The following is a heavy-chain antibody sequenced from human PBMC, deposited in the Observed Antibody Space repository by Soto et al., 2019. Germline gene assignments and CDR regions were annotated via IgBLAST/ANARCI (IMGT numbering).Heavy chain of an antibody. CDR3: ARDHKWDGMDV. D-gene: IGHD1-26*01. CDR1: CGSFSSDSFI. Sequence: NPSETLSLTCSVSCGSFSSDSFIWSWVRQFPGKGLEWIGYIYYSGTTYYNPSLRSRVIMSVDTSKNQFSLKLSSVTAADTAVYYCARDHKWDGMDVWGQGTTVTVSS. J-gene: IGHJ6*02. V-gene: IGHV4-31*03. CDR2: IYYSGTT.